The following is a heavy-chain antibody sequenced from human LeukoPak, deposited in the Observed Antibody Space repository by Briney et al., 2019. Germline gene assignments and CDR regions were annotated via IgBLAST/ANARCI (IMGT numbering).Heavy chain of an antibody. D-gene: IGHD3-3*01. V-gene: IGHV3-21*01. CDR2: ISSSSGYI. CDR1: GFTFSSYS. J-gene: IGHJ4*02. CDR3: ARDYYDFWSGSLWGNFDY. Sequence: PGGSLRLSCAASGFTFSSYSMNWVRQAPGKGLEWVSSISSSSGYIYYADSVKGRFTISRDNAKNSLYLQMNSLRAEDTAVYYCARDYYDFWSGSLWGNFDYWGQGTLVTVSS.